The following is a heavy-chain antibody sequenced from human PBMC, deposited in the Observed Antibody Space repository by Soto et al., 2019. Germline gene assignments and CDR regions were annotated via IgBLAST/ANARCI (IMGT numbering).Heavy chain of an antibody. Sequence: EVQLLESGGDLVQPGGSLRLSCAASGFTFSNCAMSWVRQAPGKGLEWISAISGSGGTYYADSVKGRFTVSRDNSKNTLYLHMNSLRAEDTALYYCARDAPYSNSRADFDSWGQGTLVTVTS. CDR3: ARDAPYSNSRADFDS. V-gene: IGHV3-23*01. CDR1: GFTFSNCA. D-gene: IGHD4-4*01. CDR2: ISGSGGT. J-gene: IGHJ4*02.